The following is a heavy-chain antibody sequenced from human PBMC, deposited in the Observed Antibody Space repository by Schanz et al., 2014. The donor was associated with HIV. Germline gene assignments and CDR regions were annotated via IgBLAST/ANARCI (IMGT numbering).Heavy chain of an antibody. CDR1: GFIFRDYA. CDR2: ISYDRSHK. CDR3: AKGLRQWLVLGVSDY. D-gene: IGHD6-19*01. Sequence: QVQLVESGGGVVQPGRSLRLSCAGSGFIFRDYALHWVRQAPGKGLEWVAVISYDRSHKYYADSLKGRFTIARDNSKNTLYLQMNSLRAEDTAVYYCAKGLRQWLVLGVSDYWGQGTLVTVSS. J-gene: IGHJ4*02. V-gene: IGHV3-30*04.